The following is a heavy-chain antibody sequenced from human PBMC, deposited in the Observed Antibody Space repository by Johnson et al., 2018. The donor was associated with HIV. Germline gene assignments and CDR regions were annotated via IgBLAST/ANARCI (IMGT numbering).Heavy chain of an antibody. Sequence: VQLVESGGGLVQPGGSLRLSCAASGFNFDDYAMHWVRQAPGKGLEWVSSVTGSGGTSYYTDSVKGRFTISRDNAKNSLSLQMNSLRAEDTAVYYCARAPEVRGVDAFDVWGQGTVVTVSS. V-gene: IGHV3-48*03. D-gene: IGHD3-10*01. CDR3: ARAPEVRGVDAFDV. CDR1: GFNFDDYA. J-gene: IGHJ3*01. CDR2: VTGSGGTS.